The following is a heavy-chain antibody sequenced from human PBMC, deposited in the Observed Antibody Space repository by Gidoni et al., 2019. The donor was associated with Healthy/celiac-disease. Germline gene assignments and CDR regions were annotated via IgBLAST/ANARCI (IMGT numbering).Heavy chain of an antibody. D-gene: IGHD6-13*01. CDR1: GFPFSSYG. CDR2: ISYDGSNK. V-gene: IGHV3-30*18. Sequence: QVQLVESGGGVVQPGRSLRLSCAASGFPFSSYGMHWVRQAPGKGLEWVAVISYDGSNKYYADSVKGRFTISRDNSKNTLYLQMNSLRAEDTAVYYCAKGGERYSSSWFQLFDYWGQGTLVTVSS. CDR3: AKGGERYSSSWFQLFDY. J-gene: IGHJ4*02.